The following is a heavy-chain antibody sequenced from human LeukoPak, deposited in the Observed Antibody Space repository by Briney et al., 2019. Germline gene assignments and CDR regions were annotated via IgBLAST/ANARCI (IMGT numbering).Heavy chain of an antibody. D-gene: IGHD1-26*01. V-gene: IGHV4-38-2*02. J-gene: IGHJ4*02. CDR2: IYHSGST. Sequence: SETLSLTCTVSGYSISSGYYWGWIRQPPGKGLEWIGSIYHSGSTYYNPSLKSRVTISVDTSKNQFSLKLSFVTAADTAVYYCARVRAGWELLDYWGQGTLVTVSS. CDR3: ARVRAGWELLDY. CDR1: GYSISSGYY.